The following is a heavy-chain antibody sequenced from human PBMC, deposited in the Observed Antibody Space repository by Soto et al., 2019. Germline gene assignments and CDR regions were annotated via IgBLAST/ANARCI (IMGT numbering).Heavy chain of an antibody. D-gene: IGHD2-8*01. CDR3: AREGYCTNGVCYTHYYYYGMDV. V-gene: IGHV1-18*01. J-gene: IGHJ6*02. CDR2: ISAYNGNT. CDR1: GYTFTSYG. Sequence: ASVKVSCKASGYTFTSYGISWVRQAPGQGLEWMGWISAYNGNTNYAQKLQGRVTMTTDTSTSTAYMELRSLRSDDTAVYYCAREGYCTNGVCYTHYYYYGMDVWGQGTTVNVSS.